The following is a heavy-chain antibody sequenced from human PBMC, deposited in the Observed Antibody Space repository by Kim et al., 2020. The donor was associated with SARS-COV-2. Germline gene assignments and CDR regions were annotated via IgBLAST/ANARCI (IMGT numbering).Heavy chain of an antibody. CDR1: GGSFSGYY. Sequence: SETLSLTCAVYGGSFSGYYWSWIRQPPGKGLEWIGEINHSGSTNYNPSLKSRVTISVDTSKNQFSLKLSSVTAADTAVYYCARGRVILYYYYYGMDVWGQGTTVTVSS. V-gene: IGHV4-34*01. D-gene: IGHD2-15*01. J-gene: IGHJ6*02. CDR3: ARGRVILYYYYYGMDV. CDR2: INHSGST.